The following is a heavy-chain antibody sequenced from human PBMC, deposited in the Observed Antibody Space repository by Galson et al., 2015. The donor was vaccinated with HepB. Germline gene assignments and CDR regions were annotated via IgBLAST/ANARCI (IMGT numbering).Heavy chain of an antibody. CDR3: ARDQGGIVATGTWFDP. Sequence: SVKVSCKASGGTFNSYSFSWVRQAPGQGLEWMGRITPFLDIAKYAQNFQGRVTISADRSTSTAFLELSSLRPEDTAIYFCARDQGGIVATGTWFDPWGQGTLVTVSS. J-gene: IGHJ5*02. D-gene: IGHD6-13*01. CDR2: ITPFLDIA. V-gene: IGHV1-69*04. CDR1: GGTFNSYS.